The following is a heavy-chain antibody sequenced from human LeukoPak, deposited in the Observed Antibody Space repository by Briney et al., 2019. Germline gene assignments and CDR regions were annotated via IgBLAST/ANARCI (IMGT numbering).Heavy chain of an antibody. CDR3: ARENSSGYYYGYYFDY. J-gene: IGHJ4*02. Sequence: GGSLRLSCAASGFTFSSYAMHWVRQAPGKGLEWVAVISYDGSNKYYADSVKGRFTISRDNSKNTLYLQMNRLRAEDTAVYYCARENSSGYYYGYYFDYRGQGTLVTVSS. V-gene: IGHV3-30*04. CDR2: ISYDGSNK. D-gene: IGHD3-22*01. CDR1: GFTFSSYA.